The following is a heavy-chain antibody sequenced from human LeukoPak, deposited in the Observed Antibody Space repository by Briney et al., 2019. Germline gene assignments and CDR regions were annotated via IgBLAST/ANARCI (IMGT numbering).Heavy chain of an antibody. D-gene: IGHD3-22*01. Sequence: GGSLRLSCAASGFTFSILDMSWVRQAPGKGLEWVSAISGNGGRTYYADSVKGRFTISRDNSKNTLYLQMNSLRAEDTAVYYCARNYYYDSSGYYPWGQGTLVTVSS. CDR2: ISGNGGRT. CDR3: ARNYYYDSSGYYP. J-gene: IGHJ5*02. CDR1: GFTFSILD. V-gene: IGHV3-23*01.